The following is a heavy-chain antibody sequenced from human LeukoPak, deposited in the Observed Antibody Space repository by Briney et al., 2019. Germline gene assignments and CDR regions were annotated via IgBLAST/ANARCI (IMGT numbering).Heavy chain of an antibody. J-gene: IGHJ4*02. Sequence: SEALSLTCPGYNGFFSGYYLSWLRPPLGKGLEWIGEINHGGSTKYNPTHKSRLTMSVYTSNNHFSLHLTSVTAADKAVYYCARGRDDYVWANYRWHFDYWGQGSLVTVSS. D-gene: IGHD3-16*02. CDR2: INHGGST. CDR1: NGFFSGYY. V-gene: IGHV4-34*01. CDR3: ARGRDDYVWANYRWHFDY.